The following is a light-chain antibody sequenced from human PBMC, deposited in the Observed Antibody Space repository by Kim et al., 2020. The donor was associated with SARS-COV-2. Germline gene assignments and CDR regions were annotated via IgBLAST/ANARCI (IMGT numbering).Light chain of an antibody. J-gene: IGKJ1*01. CDR1: QSVTRV. CDR3: QQYGSSPWT. V-gene: IGKV3-20*01. CDR2: DAS. Sequence: SLSPGESATVSCRASQSVTRVAWYQQKPGQAPRLLIYDASTRGTGIPDRFSGSGSGTDFTLTISRLEPEDFAMYYCQQYGSSPWTFGQGTKVDIK.